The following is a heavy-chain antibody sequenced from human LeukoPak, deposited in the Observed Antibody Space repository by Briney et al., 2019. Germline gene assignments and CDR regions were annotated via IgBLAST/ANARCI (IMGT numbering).Heavy chain of an antibody. Sequence: PGGSLRLSCAASAFTVSSNYMSWVRQAPGKGLEWVSVVFSGGTTYYADSVKGRFTISRDNSKNTLYLQMNSLRAEDTAVYYCARGGRSPSGTYHYYFDYWGQGTLVTVSS. CDR1: AFTVSSNY. CDR3: ARGGRSPSGTYHYYFDY. J-gene: IGHJ4*02. V-gene: IGHV3-53*01. D-gene: IGHD1-26*01. CDR2: VFSGGTT.